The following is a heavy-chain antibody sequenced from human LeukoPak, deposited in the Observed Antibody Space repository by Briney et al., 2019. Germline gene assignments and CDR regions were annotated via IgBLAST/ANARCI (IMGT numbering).Heavy chain of an antibody. CDR2: MYYSGST. CDR3: ARHALGSSSWYSFEY. Sequence: KPSETLSLTCTVSGGSISSYYWSWIGQPPGKGLEWIGYMYYSGSTKYNPSLKSRVTISEDTSKNQFSLKLSSVTAADTAVFYCARHALGSSSWYSFEYWGQGTLVTVSS. V-gene: IGHV4-59*08. D-gene: IGHD6-13*01. CDR1: GGSISSYY. J-gene: IGHJ4*02.